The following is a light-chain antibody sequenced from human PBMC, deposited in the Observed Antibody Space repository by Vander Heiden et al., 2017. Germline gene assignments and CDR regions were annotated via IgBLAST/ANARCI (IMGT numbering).Light chain of an antibody. Sequence: QSVLTQPPSVSGAPGPRVTISCTGSSSNIGTPYDVHWYQQLPGTAPKLLIYANSHRPSGVPDRFSASKSGTSASLAITGLQAEDEADYYCQSYDSSLSASVFGGGTKLTVL. CDR1: SSNIGTPYD. J-gene: IGLJ3*02. V-gene: IGLV1-40*01. CDR3: QSYDSSLSASV. CDR2: ANS.